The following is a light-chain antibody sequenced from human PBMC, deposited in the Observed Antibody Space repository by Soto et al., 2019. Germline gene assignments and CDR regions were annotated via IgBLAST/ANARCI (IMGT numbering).Light chain of an antibody. J-gene: IGLJ2*01. V-gene: IGLV1-40*03. CDR2: VNI. CDR3: QSYDSSLSGVV. CDR1: GSNIGAGYE. Sequence: QSVLTQPPSVSGAPGQRVTISCTGSGSNIGAGYEVHWYQQLPGTAPKLLIDVNIYRPSGVPDRFSGSKSDASVSLAITGLQAEDEADYHCQSYDSSLSGVVFGGGTKLTVL.